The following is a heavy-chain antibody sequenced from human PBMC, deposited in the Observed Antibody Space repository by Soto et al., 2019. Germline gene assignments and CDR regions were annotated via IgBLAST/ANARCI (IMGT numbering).Heavy chain of an antibody. J-gene: IGHJ4*02. Sequence: EVQLLESGGGLVQPGGSLRLSCAASGFTFSSYAMSWARQAPGKGLEWVSAISGSGGSTYYADSVKGRFTISRDNSKNTLYLQMNSLRAEDTAVYYCAKSVTFGGVITDFDYWGQGTLVTVSS. CDR3: AKSVTFGGVITDFDY. CDR1: GFTFSSYA. CDR2: ISGSGGST. V-gene: IGHV3-23*01. D-gene: IGHD3-16*02.